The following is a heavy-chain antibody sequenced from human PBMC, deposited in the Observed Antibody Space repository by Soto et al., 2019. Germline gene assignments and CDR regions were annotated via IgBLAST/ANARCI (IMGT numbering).Heavy chain of an antibody. Sequence: QVQLVESGGGVVQPGRSLRVSCAASGFTFSNYAMHWVRQAPGKGLEWVAVVSYDGSKQFYADSVEGRFTISRDSSKSTLYLHMDNLRDEDTAVYYCARDRVYYYDNSGYYKFDYWGQGTLVPVSS. J-gene: IGHJ4*02. V-gene: IGHV3-30-3*01. D-gene: IGHD3-22*01. CDR1: GFTFSNYA. CDR2: VSYDGSKQ. CDR3: ARDRVYYYDNSGYYKFDY.